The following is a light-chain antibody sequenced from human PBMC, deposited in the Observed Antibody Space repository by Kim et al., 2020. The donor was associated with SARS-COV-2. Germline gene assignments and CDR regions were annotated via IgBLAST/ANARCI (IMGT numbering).Light chain of an antibody. CDR1: RSDIASYNF. CDR3: SSYTTANTRL. V-gene: IGLV2-14*03. CDR2: DVS. Sequence: GPSLHSSCTGNRSDIASYNFVSWYQHHPHRAPQLFVYDVSEPPSRISTRFSGSASGYTASLTIWGLQAEDEADYYCSSYTTANTRLFGAGTKVTVL. J-gene: IGLJ1*01.